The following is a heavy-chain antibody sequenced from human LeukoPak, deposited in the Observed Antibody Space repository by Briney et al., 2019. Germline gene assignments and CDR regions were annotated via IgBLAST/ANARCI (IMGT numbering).Heavy chain of an antibody. CDR3: ARGPALVRIKYFDY. CDR2: ISAYNGNA. J-gene: IGHJ4*02. Sequence: ASVKVSCKASGYTFTSYGISWVRQAPGQGLEWMGWISAYNGNANYAQKLQGRVTMTTDTSTSTAYMELSRLRSDDTAVYYCARGPALVRIKYFDYWGQGTLVTVSS. V-gene: IGHV1-18*01. CDR1: GYTFTSYG. D-gene: IGHD5-18*01.